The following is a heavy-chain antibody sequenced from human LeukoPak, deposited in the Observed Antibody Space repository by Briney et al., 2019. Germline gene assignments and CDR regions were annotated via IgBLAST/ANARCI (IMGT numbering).Heavy chain of an antibody. Sequence: GRSLRLSCAASGNYRMHWVRQAPGKGLVWVSHVNSDGSWTSHADSVKGRFTISKDNAKNTVYLQMNNLRTEDTAVYYCVSFYETNWGRGTLVTVSS. J-gene: IGHJ4*02. CDR3: VSFYETN. CDR2: VNSDGSWT. D-gene: IGHD2-2*01. V-gene: IGHV3-74*01. CDR1: GNYR.